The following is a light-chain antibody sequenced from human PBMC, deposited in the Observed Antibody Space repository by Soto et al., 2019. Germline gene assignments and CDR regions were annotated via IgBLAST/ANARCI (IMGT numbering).Light chain of an antibody. Sequence: QSVLTQPRSVSGSPGQSVTISCTGTSSDVGGYNYVSWYQQQPGKAPKLMIYDVSKRPSGVPDRFSGSKSGNTASLTISGLQDEDESDYYSCSYAVSYYVFGTGTKLTVL. CDR2: DVS. V-gene: IGLV2-11*01. CDR1: SSDVGGYNY. J-gene: IGLJ1*01. CDR3: CSYAVSYYV.